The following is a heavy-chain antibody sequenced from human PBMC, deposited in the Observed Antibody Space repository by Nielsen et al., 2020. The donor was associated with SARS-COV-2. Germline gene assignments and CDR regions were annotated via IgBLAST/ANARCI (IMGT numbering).Heavy chain of an antibody. CDR3: TRDHRGLYYFDY. CDR2: ISSSGST. CDR1: GGSISSGGYF. V-gene: IGHV4-31*03. Sequence: SETLSLTCTVSGGSISSGGYFWSWIRQHPGKGLEWIGYISSSGSTYNNPSLKSRVTISADTSKNHFSLKLTSVTVADTAVYYCTRDHRGLYYFDYWGQGTLVTVSS. J-gene: IGHJ4*02.